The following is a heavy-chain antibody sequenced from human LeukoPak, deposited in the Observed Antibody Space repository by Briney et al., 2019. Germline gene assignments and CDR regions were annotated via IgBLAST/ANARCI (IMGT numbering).Heavy chain of an antibody. CDR1: VFTFDDYA. CDR2: ISWNSGSI. CDR3: AKDNRQWLEYYFDY. Sequence: GGSLRLSCAASVFTFDDYAMHWVRQAPGKGLEWVSGISWNSGSIGYADSVKGRFTISRDNAKNSLYLQMNSLRAEDTALYYCAKDNRQWLEYYFDYWGQGTLVTVSS. V-gene: IGHV3-9*01. J-gene: IGHJ4*02. D-gene: IGHD6-19*01.